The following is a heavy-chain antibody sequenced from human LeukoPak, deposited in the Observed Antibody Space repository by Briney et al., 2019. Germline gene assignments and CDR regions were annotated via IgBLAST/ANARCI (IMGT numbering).Heavy chain of an antibody. V-gene: IGHV4-30-4*01. Sequence: SQTLSLTCTVSGGSISSGDYYWSWIRQPPGKSLEWIGYIYYSGSTYYNPSLKSRVTITVDTSKNQFSLKLSSVTAADTAVYYCARGTGTPWFDYWGQGTLVTVSS. CDR3: ARGTGTPWFDY. J-gene: IGHJ4*02. CDR2: IYYSGST. CDR1: GGSISSGDYY. D-gene: IGHD1-1*01.